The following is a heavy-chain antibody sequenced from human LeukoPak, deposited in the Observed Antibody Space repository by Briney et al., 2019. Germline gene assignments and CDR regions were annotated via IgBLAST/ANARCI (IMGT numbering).Heavy chain of an antibody. J-gene: IGHJ3*02. V-gene: IGHV3-30*04. Sequence: PGGSLRLSCAASGFTFSSYAMHWVRQAPGKGLEWVAVISYDGSNKYYADSVKGRFTISRDNSKNTLYLQMNSLRAEDTPVYYCAKELYYYGSGSYPDAFDIWGQGTMVTVSS. CDR1: GFTFSSYA. D-gene: IGHD3-10*01. CDR3: AKELYYYGSGSYPDAFDI. CDR2: ISYDGSNK.